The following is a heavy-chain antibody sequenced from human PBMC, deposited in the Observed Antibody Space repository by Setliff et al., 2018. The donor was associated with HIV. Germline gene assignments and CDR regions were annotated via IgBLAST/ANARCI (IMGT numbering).Heavy chain of an antibody. CDR3: ARGLSFYDPGGFDY. CDR2: IYTSGST. V-gene: IGHV4-4*09. J-gene: IGHJ4*02. CDR1: GGSISSYY. D-gene: IGHD3-22*01. Sequence: PSETLSLTCTVSGGSISSYYWSWIRQPPGKGLEWIGYIYTSGSTNYNPSLKSQVPISVDTSKNQFSLKLSSVTAADTAVYYCARGLSFYDPGGFDYWGQGTLVTVSS.